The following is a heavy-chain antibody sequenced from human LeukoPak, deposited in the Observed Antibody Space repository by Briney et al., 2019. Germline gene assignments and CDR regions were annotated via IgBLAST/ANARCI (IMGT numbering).Heavy chain of an antibody. CDR1: GFTFSDYY. J-gene: IGHJ4*02. V-gene: IGHV3-11*06. CDR2: ISGSSGYI. Sequence: GGSLRLSCAAPGFTFSDYYMSWVRQAPGKGLEWVSYISGSSGYINYADSVKGRFTTSRDNAKNSLYLQMNSLRAEDTAVYYCARSPYYAGAFVDYWGQGTLVTVSS. D-gene: IGHD4-23*01. CDR3: ARSPYYAGAFVDY.